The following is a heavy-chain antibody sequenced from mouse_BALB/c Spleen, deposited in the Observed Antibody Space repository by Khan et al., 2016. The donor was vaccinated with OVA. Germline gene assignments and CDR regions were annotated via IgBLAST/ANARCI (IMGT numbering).Heavy chain of an antibody. D-gene: IGHD2-10*01. J-gene: IGHJ2*01. Sequence: VPLKQSGAELMKPGASVKISCKATGYTFRSYWMEWVKQRPGHGLEWIGEILPGTGSTNYNEKFKGKATFTADTSSNTAYMQLSSLTSEDSAVYYCARPYYADYWGQGTTLTVSS. V-gene: IGHV1-9*01. CDR1: GYTFRSYW. CDR2: ILPGTGST. CDR3: ARPYYADY.